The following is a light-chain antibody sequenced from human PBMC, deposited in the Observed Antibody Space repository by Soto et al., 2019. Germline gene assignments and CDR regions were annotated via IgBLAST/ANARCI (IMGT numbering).Light chain of an antibody. V-gene: IGKV1-39*01. CDR3: QQRSNWIT. J-gene: IGKJ5*01. CDR1: QSISSY. Sequence: DIPITQSPSSLSASVGDRVTITCRASQSISSYLNWYQQKPGKAPKLLIYAASSFQSGVPSRFSGSGSGTDFTLTISSLEPEDFAIYYCQQRSNWITFGQGTRLEIK. CDR2: AAS.